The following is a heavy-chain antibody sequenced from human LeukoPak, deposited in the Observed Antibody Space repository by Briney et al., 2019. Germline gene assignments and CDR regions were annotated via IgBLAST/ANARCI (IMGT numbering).Heavy chain of an antibody. D-gene: IGHD6-19*01. V-gene: IGHV4-34*01. CDR1: GESFSGYY. Sequence: SETLALTCAAFGESFSGYYWSWVRQPPGKGLEWIEEINHSGSTKYNPSLKSRVTISIDTSKNQFSLKLSSVTAADTAVYYCARLAVGFSADYWGQGTLVTVSS. CDR2: INHSGST. CDR3: ARLAVGFSADY. J-gene: IGHJ4*02.